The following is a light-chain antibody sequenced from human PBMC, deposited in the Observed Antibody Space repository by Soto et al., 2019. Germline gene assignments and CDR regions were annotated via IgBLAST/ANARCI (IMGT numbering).Light chain of an antibody. CDR3: GSWDSSLSAYV. Sequence: QSVLTQPPSVSAAPGQKVTISCSGSSSNIGGNSVSWYQQLPGTAPTLLIYDDNKRPSGIPDRFSGSNSCTSATLGITGFQTGDEADYYCGSWDSSLSAYVFGTGTKVTVL. V-gene: IGLV1-51*01. CDR2: DDN. CDR1: SSNIGGNS. J-gene: IGLJ1*01.